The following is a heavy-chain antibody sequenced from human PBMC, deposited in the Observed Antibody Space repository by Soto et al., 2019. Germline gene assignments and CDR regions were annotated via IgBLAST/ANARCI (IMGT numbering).Heavy chain of an antibody. V-gene: IGHV4-59*01. CDR2: IYYSGST. J-gene: IGHJ3*02. CDR3: ARQDYGDWGDRNAFDI. CDR1: GGSISSYY. Sequence: SETLSLTCTVSGGSISSYYWSWIRQPPGKGLEWIGYIYYSGSTNYNPSLKSRVTISVDTSKNQFSLKLSSVTAADTAVYYCARQDYGDWGDRNAFDIWGQGTMVTVSS. D-gene: IGHD4-17*01.